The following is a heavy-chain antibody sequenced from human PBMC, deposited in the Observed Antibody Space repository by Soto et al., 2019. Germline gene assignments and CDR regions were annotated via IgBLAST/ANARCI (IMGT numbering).Heavy chain of an antibody. D-gene: IGHD3-3*01. Sequence: SLKVSCKASGGTFSSYAISWVRQAPGQGLEWMGGIIPIFGTANYAQKFQGRVTITADESTSTAYMELSSLRSEDTAVYYCASRELDWLPNQPYYYYYGMDVWGQGTTVTVSS. V-gene: IGHV1-69*13. CDR3: ASRELDWLPNQPYYYYYGMDV. CDR2: IIPIFGTA. CDR1: GGTFSSYA. J-gene: IGHJ6*02.